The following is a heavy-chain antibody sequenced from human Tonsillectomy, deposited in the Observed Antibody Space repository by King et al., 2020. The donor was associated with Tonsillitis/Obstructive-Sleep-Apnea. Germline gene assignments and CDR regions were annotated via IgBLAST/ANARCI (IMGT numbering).Heavy chain of an antibody. D-gene: IGHD4-23*01. V-gene: IGHV3-30*18. Sequence: QLVQSGGGVVQPGRSLRLSCAASGFSFSSYAMHWVRQAPGKGLECVAVTSYDGSNMYYANSVKGRFTISRDNSKNTLYLQMNSLRVEDTAVYYCAKPRGGVVTRDAYDIWGQGTMVTVSS. CDR2: TSYDGSNM. CDR3: AKPRGGVVTRDAYDI. CDR1: GFSFSSYA. J-gene: IGHJ3*02.